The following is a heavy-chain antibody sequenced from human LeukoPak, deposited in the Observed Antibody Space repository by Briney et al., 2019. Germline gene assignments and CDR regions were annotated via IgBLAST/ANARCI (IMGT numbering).Heavy chain of an antibody. CDR1: GFTFSDYY. CDR2: ISSSGSTI. D-gene: IGHD4-23*01. J-gene: IGHJ6*02. V-gene: IGHV3-11*04. Sequence: GGSLRLSCAASGFTFSDYYMSWIRQAPGKGLEWVSYISSSGSTIYYADSVKGRFTISRDNSKNTLYLQMNSLRAEDTAVYYCTRGNSRDYFYYGMDVWGQGTTVTVSS. CDR3: TRGNSRDYFYYGMDV.